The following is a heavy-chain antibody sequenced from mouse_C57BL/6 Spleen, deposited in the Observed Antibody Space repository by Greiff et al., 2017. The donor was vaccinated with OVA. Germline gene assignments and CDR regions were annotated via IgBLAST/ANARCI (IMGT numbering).Heavy chain of an antibody. Sequence: QVQLQQPGAELVKPGASVKLSCKASGYTFTSYWMQWVKQRPGQGLEWIGALDPSDSYPNYNQKFKGKATLTVDTSSSTAYMQLSSRTSEDAAVYYCAREGEGPNYYGSGAYWGQGTLVTVSA. J-gene: IGHJ3*01. D-gene: IGHD1-1*01. V-gene: IGHV1-50*01. CDR3: AREGEGPNYYGSGAY. CDR1: GYTFTSYW. CDR2: LDPSDSYP.